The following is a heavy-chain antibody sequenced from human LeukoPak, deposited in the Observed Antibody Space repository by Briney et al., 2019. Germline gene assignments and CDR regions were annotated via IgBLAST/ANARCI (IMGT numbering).Heavy chain of an antibody. CDR2: MNPNSGNT. D-gene: IGHD2-8*02. J-gene: IGHJ4*02. CDR1: GYTFTSYD. V-gene: IGHV1-8*01. CDR3: ARGRWCDSIDLRDTPIDY. Sequence: ASVKVSCKASGYTFTSYDINWVRQATGQGLEWMGWMNPNSGNTGYAQKFQGRVTMTRNTSISTAYMELSSLRSEDTAVYYCARGRWCDSIDLRDTPIDYWGQGTLVTVSS.